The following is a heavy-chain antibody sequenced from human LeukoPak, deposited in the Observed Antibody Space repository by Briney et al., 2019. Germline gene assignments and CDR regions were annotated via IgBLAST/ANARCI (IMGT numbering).Heavy chain of an antibody. CDR3: ARHYGSGLAGAFDI. J-gene: IGHJ3*02. CDR2: IYYSGST. CDR1: GGSISSYY. Sequence: SETLSLTCTVSGGSISSYYWGWIRQPPGKGLEWIGSIYYSGSTYYNPSLKSRVTISVDTSKNQFSLKLSSVTAADTAVYYCARHYGSGLAGAFDIWGQGTMVTVSS. V-gene: IGHV4-39*01. D-gene: IGHD3-10*01.